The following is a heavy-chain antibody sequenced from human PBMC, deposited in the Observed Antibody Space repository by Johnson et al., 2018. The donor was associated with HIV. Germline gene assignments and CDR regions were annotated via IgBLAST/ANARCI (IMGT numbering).Heavy chain of an antibody. J-gene: IGHJ3*02. D-gene: IGHD3-22*01. Sequence: VQLVESGGGVVRPGGSLKLSCAASGFSFDDYCMSWVRQPPGKGLEWVANIKQDGSEKYYVDSVKGRFTISRDNSKNALYLQMNSLRAEDTAVYYCTRGLDYYDSTGFRSASFDIWGQGTMVIVSP. CDR2: IKQDGSEK. CDR1: GFSFDDYC. V-gene: IGHV3-7*01. CDR3: TRGLDYYDSTGFRSASFDI.